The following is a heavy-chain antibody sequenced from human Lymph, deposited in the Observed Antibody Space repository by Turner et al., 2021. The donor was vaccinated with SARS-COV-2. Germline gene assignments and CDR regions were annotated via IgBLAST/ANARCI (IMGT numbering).Heavy chain of an antibody. CDR1: GGSISSYY. CDR3: ARAVGAFGVVTNFDY. Sequence: QVQLQESGPGLVKPSGTLSLTCTVSGGSISSYYWSWIRQPPGKGLEWIGYIYYSGSTNYNPSLKSRVTISVDTSKNQFSLKLSSVTAADMAVYYCARAVGAFGVVTNFDYWGQGTLVTVSS. CDR2: IYYSGST. D-gene: IGHD3-3*01. J-gene: IGHJ4*02. V-gene: IGHV4-59*01.